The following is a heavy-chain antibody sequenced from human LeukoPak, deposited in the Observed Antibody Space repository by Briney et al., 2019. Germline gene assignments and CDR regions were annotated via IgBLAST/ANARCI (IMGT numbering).Heavy chain of an antibody. CDR1: GFTFSNYW. Sequence: SGGSLRLSCAASGFTFSNYWMSWVRQAPGKGLEWVANINQDGTEIYSVDSVKGRFTISRDNAKNSLFLQINSLRAEDTAVYYCARDQGSVMVVRTTNWYFDLWGRGTLVTVSS. D-gene: IGHD2-15*01. V-gene: IGHV3-7*01. CDR2: INQDGTEI. CDR3: ARDQGSVMVVRTTNWYFDL. J-gene: IGHJ2*01.